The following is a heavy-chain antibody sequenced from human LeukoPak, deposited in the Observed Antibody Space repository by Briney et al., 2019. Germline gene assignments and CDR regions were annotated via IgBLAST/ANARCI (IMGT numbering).Heavy chain of an antibody. CDR3: ARDPGSSATDTAMVDY. Sequence: SETLPLTCTVSGGSISSGSYYWSWIRQPPGKGLEWIGYIYYSGSTNYNPSLKSRVTISVDTSKNQFSLKLSSVTAADTAVYYCARDPGSSATDTAMVDYWGQGTLVTVSS. CDR1: GGSISSGSYY. D-gene: IGHD5-18*01. CDR2: IYYSGST. V-gene: IGHV4-61*01. J-gene: IGHJ4*02.